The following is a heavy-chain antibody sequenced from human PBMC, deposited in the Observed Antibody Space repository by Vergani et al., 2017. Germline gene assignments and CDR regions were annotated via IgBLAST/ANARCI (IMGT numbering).Heavy chain of an antibody. V-gene: IGHV6-1*01. Sequence: QVQLQQSGPGLVKPSQTLSLTCAISGDSVSSNSAAWNWIRQSPSSGLEWLGRTYYRSKWYNDYAVSVKSRITINPDTSKNQFSLQLNSVTPEDTAVYYCARVVSHGYYDSSGYYDYWGQGTLVTVSS. CDR3: ARVVSHGYYDSSGYYDY. CDR1: GDSVSSNSAA. J-gene: IGHJ4*02. CDR2: TYYRSKWYN. D-gene: IGHD3-22*01.